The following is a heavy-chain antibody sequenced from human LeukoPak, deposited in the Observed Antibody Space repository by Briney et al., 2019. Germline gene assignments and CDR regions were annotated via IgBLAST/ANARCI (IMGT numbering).Heavy chain of an antibody. Sequence: GGSLRLSCAASGFTLSSYWMSWVRQAPGKGLEWVANIKQDGSEKYYVDSVKGRFTISRDNAKNSLYLQMNSLRAEDTAVYYCARGQNMGVWDKGTTVTVSS. J-gene: IGHJ6*03. CDR1: GFTLSSYW. CDR3: ARGQNMGV. CDR2: IKQDGSEK. V-gene: IGHV3-7*01.